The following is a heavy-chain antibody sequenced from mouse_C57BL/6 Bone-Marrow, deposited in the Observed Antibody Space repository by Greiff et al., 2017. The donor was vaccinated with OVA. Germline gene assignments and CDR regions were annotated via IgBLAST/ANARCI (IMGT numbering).Heavy chain of an antibody. CDR1: GFNIKDDY. J-gene: IGHJ3*01. V-gene: IGHV14-4*01. CDR2: IDPENGDT. D-gene: IGHD1-1*02. Sequence: EVQGVESGAELVRPGASVKLSCTASGFNIKDDYMHWVKQRPEQGLEWIGWIDPENGDTEYASKFQGKATITADTSSNTAYLQLSSLTSEDTAVYYCTRGLSNPPWFAYWGQGTLVTVSA. CDR3: TRGLSNPPWFAY.